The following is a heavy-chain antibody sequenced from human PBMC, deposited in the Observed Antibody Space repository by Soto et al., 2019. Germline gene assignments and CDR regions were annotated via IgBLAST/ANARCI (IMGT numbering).Heavy chain of an antibody. D-gene: IGHD3-10*01. CDR3: ARDSGPTGFGGGTWFDP. J-gene: IGHJ5*02. V-gene: IGHV1-18*01. Sequence: QVQLVQSGAEVKKPGASVKVSCKASGYTFTSYGISWVRQAPGQGLEWMGWISAYNGNTNYAQKLQGRVTMTTDTSTGTAYMELRSLRSDDTAVYYCARDSGPTGFGGGTWFDPWGQGTLVTVSS. CDR1: GYTFTSYG. CDR2: ISAYNGNT.